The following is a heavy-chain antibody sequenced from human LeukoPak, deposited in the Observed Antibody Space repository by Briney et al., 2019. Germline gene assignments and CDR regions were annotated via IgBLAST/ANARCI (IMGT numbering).Heavy chain of an antibody. CDR3: ARDFSPYYYDSSGPGDS. V-gene: IGHV3-21*01. D-gene: IGHD3-22*01. J-gene: IGHJ5*01. Sequence: GGSLRLSCAASGFTFSSYNMNWVRQAPGKGLEWVSSISSSSSYIYYADSVKGRFTISRDNAKNSLYLQMNSLRAEDTAVYYCARDFSPYYYDSSGPGDSWGQGTLVTVSS. CDR2: ISSSSSYI. CDR1: GFTFSSYN.